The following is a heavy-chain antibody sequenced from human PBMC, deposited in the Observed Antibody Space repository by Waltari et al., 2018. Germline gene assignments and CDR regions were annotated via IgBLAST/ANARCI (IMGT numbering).Heavy chain of an antibody. CDR2: IYWNSDRI. J-gene: IGHJ6*02. Sequence: EVQLVESGGGLVQPGGSLRLSCAASGFTVNDRAMHWVRQAPGKGLDWFSGIYWNSDRIDYADSVKGRFTITRDNAKNSLYLQMNSLRAEDTALYYCGKDVSPGGMDVWGQGTTVTVSS. CDR1: GFTVNDRA. CDR3: GKDVSPGGMDV. V-gene: IGHV3-9*01.